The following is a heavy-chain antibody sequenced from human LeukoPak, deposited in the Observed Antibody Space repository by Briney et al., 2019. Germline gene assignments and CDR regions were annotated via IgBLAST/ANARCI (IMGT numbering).Heavy chain of an antibody. Sequence: SETLSLTCTVSGDSISSGSYYWSWIRQPAGEGLEWIGRIYSSGRTHYSPSLKSRVAISVDTSKNRFSLRLSSVTAADTAVYYCARATGYYRRLNYWGQGTLVTVSS. CDR1: GDSISSGSYY. D-gene: IGHD3-9*01. CDR2: IYSSGRT. J-gene: IGHJ4*02. CDR3: ARATGYYRRLNY. V-gene: IGHV4-61*02.